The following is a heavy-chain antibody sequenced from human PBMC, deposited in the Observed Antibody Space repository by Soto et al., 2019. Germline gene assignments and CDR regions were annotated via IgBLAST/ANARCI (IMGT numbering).Heavy chain of an antibody. CDR1: GGSISSYY. J-gene: IGHJ6*02. CDR2: IYYSGST. CDR3: ARAYSYGGYYYYGMDV. Sequence: SETLSLTCTVSGGSISSYYWSWIRQPPGKGLEWIGYIYYSGSTNYNPSLKSRVTISVDTSKNQFSLKLSSVAAADTAVYYCARAYSYGGYYYYGMDVWGQGTTVTVSS. D-gene: IGHD5-18*01. V-gene: IGHV4-59*01.